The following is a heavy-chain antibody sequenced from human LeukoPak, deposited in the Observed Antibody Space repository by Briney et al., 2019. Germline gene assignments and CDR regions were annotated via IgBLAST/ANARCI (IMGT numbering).Heavy chain of an antibody. CDR3: ARDLSAAFDF. D-gene: IGHD6-19*01. J-gene: IGHJ4*02. V-gene: IGHV3-33*05. Sequence: PGRTLRLSCAASGFPFSSYGMHWVRQAPGKGLEWVARLVYDERSDYANSVKGRFSISRDNSKNTLFLDMSDLRVEDTAVYYCARDLSAAFDFWGQGVLATVSS. CDR1: GFPFSSYG. CDR2: LVYDERS.